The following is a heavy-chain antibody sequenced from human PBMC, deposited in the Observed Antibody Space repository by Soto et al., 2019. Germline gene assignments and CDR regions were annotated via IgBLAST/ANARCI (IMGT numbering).Heavy chain of an antibody. Sequence: PSLTCAVYGGSFSGYYWSWIRQPPGKGLEWIGEINHSGSTNYNPSLKSRVTISVDTSKNQFSLKLSSVTAADTAVYYCARCSGGSRYPYYYYGMDVWGQGTTVTVSS. CDR2: INHSGST. CDR1: GGSFSGYY. V-gene: IGHV4-34*01. CDR3: ARCSGGSRYPYYYYGMDV. D-gene: IGHD2-15*01. J-gene: IGHJ6*02.